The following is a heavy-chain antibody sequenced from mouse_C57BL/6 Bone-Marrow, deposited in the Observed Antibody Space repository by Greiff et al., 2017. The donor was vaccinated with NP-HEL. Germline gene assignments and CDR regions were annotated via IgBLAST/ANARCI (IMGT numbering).Heavy chain of an antibody. Sequence: QVQLQQPGAELVKPGASVKMSCKASGYTFTSYWITWVKQRPGQGLEWIGDIYPGSGSTNYNEKFKSKATLTVDTSSSTAYMQLSSLTSEDSAVYYCARTFYYDYHYYAMDYWGQGTSVTVSS. D-gene: IGHD2-4*01. V-gene: IGHV1-55*01. CDR3: ARTFYYDYHYYAMDY. J-gene: IGHJ4*01. CDR2: IYPGSGST. CDR1: GYTFTSYW.